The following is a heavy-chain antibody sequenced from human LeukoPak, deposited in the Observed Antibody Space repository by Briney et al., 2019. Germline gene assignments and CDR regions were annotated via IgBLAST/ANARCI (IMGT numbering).Heavy chain of an antibody. CDR1: GGSISSYY. CDR2: IYYSGST. Sequence: SETLSLTCTVSGGSISSYYWSWIRQPPGKGLEWIGSIYYSGSTYYNPSLKSRVTISIDTSKNQFSLKLSSVTAADTAVYYCARGSERELLGALYWGQGTLVTVSS. J-gene: IGHJ4*02. D-gene: IGHD1-26*01. CDR3: ARGSERELLGALY. V-gene: IGHV4-39*07.